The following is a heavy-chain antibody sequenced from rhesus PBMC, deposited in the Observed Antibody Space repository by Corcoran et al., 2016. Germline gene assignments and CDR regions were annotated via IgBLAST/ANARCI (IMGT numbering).Heavy chain of an antibody. CDR3: ARKGRQLEADY. J-gene: IGHJ4*01. CDR1: GFSLSTRGMG. Sequence: QVTLKESGPALVKPTQTLTLTCTFSGFSLSTRGMGVGGLRQPPGKTLEWLAHIHWDDDKRYSTSLKSRLTISKDTSKNQVVLTMTNMDPVDTATYYCARKGRQLEADYWGQGVLVTVSS. D-gene: IGHD6-25*01. CDR2: IHWDDDK. V-gene: IGHV2-1*01.